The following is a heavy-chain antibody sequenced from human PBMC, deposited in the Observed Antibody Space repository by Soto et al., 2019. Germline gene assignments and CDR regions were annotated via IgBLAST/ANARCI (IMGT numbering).Heavy chain of an antibody. Sequence: QITLKESGPTLVKPTQTLTLTCTFSGFSLSTSGVGVGWIRQPPGKALEWLALIYWDDGKRYSPSLKSRLTITKDPSKNQVVLTMTNIDPVDPATYYCAHLVLLWFAPLSAEYFQHWGPGTLVTVSA. CDR1: GFSLSTSGVG. J-gene: IGHJ1*01. CDR3: AHLVLLWFAPLSAEYFQH. CDR2: IYWDDGK. V-gene: IGHV2-5*02. D-gene: IGHD3-10*01.